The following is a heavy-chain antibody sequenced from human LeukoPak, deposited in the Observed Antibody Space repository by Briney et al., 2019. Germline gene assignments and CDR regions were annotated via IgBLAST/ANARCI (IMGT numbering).Heavy chain of an antibody. V-gene: IGHV1-18*01. CDR1: GYTFTSYG. D-gene: IGHD6-19*01. J-gene: IGHJ4*02. Sequence: GASVKVSCRASGYTFTSYGISWVRQAPGQGLEWMGWISAFNGNTNYVQKLQGRVTMTTDTSTSTAYMELRSLRSDDTAVYYCAREASSGWYRAQFDYWGQGTLVTVSS. CDR3: AREASSGWYRAQFDY. CDR2: ISAFNGNT.